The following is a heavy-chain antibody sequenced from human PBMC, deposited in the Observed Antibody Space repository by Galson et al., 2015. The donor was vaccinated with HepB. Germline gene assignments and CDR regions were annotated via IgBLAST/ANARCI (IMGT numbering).Heavy chain of an antibody. V-gene: IGHV3-7*03. CDR2: IKQDGSEK. CDR3: ARVRGSYYGTTFDY. CDR1: GFTFSSYW. J-gene: IGHJ4*02. Sequence: SLRLSCAASGFTFSSYWMSWVRQAPGKGLEWVANIKQDGSEKYYVDSVKGRFTISRDNAKNSLYLQMNSLRAEDTAVYYCARVRGSYYGTTFDYWGQGTLVTVSS. D-gene: IGHD1-26*01.